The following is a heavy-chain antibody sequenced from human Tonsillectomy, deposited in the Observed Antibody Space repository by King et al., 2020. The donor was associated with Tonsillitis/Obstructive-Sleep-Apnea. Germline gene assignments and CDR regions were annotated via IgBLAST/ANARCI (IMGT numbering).Heavy chain of an antibody. V-gene: IGHV4-59*01. Sequence: PLQESGPGLVKPSETLSLTWTVSGGSISSYYWSWIRQPPGKGLEWIGYIYYSGSTNYNPSLKSRVTISVDTSKNQFSLKLSSVTAADTAADYFARTVREAQQLVSYYXXXXXVWXXXTTVTVSS. CDR1: GGSISSYY. CDR2: IYYSGST. J-gene: IGHJ6*03. CDR3: ARTVREAQQLVSYYXXXXXV. D-gene: IGHD6-13*01.